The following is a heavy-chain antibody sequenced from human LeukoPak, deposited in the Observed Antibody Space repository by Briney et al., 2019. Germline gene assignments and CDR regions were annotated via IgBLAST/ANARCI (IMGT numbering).Heavy chain of an antibody. CDR3: ARGEQLVLMNADTNLGY. Sequence: ASVKVSCKASGYTFTNFAIHWGRLAPGQSLEWMGWINADNGYTKYFQKFQGRVTMTRDTSTSTVYMELSSLRSEDTAVYYCARGEQLVLMNADTNLGYWGQGTLVTVSS. CDR1: GYTFTNFA. V-gene: IGHV1-3*01. D-gene: IGHD6-6*01. CDR2: INADNGYT. J-gene: IGHJ4*02.